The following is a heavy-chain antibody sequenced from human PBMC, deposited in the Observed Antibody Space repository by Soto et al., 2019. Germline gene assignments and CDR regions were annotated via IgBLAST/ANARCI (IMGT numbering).Heavy chain of an antibody. CDR2: IIPIFGTA. J-gene: IGHJ6*02. CDR1: GGTFSSYA. V-gene: IGHV1-69*06. Sequence: QVQLVQSGAEVKKPGSSVKVSCKASGGTFSSYAISWVRQAPGQGLEWMGGIIPIFGTANYAQKFQGRVTITADKSTSTAYMELSSLRSEDTAVYYCARKQGIAAAVTLYYYYGMDVWGQGTTVTVSS. D-gene: IGHD6-13*01. CDR3: ARKQGIAAAVTLYYYYGMDV.